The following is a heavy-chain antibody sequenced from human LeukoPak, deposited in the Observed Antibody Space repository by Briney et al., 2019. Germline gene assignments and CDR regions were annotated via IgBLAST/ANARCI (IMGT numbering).Heavy chain of an antibody. Sequence: PGGSLRLSCAASGFTLNTYSMNWVRQAPGKGLEWVSSISSTGSDMYYVDSVKGRFTISRDNAKNSLYLQMNSLRAEDTAVYYCARDKGDYDSSGSLFVFGGQGTLVTVSS. V-gene: IGHV3-21*04. CDR2: ISSTGSDM. CDR3: ARDKGDYDSSGSLFVF. J-gene: IGHJ4*02. D-gene: IGHD3-22*01. CDR1: GFTLNTYS.